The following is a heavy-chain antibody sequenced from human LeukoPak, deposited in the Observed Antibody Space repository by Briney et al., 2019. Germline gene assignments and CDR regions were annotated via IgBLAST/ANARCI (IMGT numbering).Heavy chain of an antibody. V-gene: IGHV1-69*13. CDR3: ARDGSTTDYGDFYYYYYGMDV. CDR2: IIPIFGTA. J-gene: IGHJ6*02. D-gene: IGHD4-17*01. CDR1: GGTFISYA. Sequence: SVKVSCKASGGTFISYAISWVRQAPGQGLEWMGGIIPIFGTANYAQKFQGRVTITADESTSTAYMELSSLRSEDTAVYYCARDGSTTDYGDFYYYYYGMDVWGQGTTVTVSS.